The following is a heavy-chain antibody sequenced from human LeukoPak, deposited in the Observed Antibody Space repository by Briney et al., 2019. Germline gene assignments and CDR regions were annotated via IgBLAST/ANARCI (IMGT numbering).Heavy chain of an antibody. J-gene: IGHJ4*02. D-gene: IGHD3-22*01. CDR3: AKRGAVIRVILVGFHKEAYYFDS. CDR1: GITLSNYG. V-gene: IGHV3-23*01. CDR2: ISDSGGRT. Sequence: PGGSLRLSCAVSGITLSNYGMSWVRQAPGKGLEWVAGISDSGGRTNYADSVKGRFTISRDNPKNTLYLQMNSLRAEDMAVYFCAKRGAVIRVILVGFHKEAYYFDSWGQGALVTVSS.